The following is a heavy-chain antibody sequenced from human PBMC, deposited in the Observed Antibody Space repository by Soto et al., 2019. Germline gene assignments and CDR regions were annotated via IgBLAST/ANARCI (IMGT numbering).Heavy chain of an antibody. CDR2: VDPSDSQT. CDR3: ARQIYDSDTGPNFQYYFDS. Sequence: GESLKISCKGSGYSFAGYWITCVRQKPGKGLEWMGRVDPSDSQTYYSPSFRGHVTISVTKSITTVFLQWSSLRASDTAMYYCARQIYDSDTGPNFQYYFDSWGQGTPVTVSS. D-gene: IGHD3-22*01. J-gene: IGHJ4*02. CDR1: GYSFAGYW. V-gene: IGHV5-10-1*01.